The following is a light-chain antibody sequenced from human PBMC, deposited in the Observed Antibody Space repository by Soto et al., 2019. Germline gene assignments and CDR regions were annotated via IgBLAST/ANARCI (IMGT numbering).Light chain of an antibody. CDR1: QSVSDY. V-gene: IGKV3-11*01. J-gene: IGKJ1*01. Sequence: VLTQSPASLSLSPGERATLSCRAGQSVSDYLAWYQQKPGQPPRLLFFDASNRATGVPARFSAGGSGTDFTLTISRLEPEDFAVFYCQQYGTSPPTFGQGTKVDIK. CDR2: DAS. CDR3: QQYGTSPPT.